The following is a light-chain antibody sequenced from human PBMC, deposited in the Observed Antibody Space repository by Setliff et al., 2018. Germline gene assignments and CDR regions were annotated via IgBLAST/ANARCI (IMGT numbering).Light chain of an antibody. J-gene: IGLJ1*01. Sequence: QSVLTQPPSASGTPGQRVTISCSGSSSNIGSNAVNWYQQLPGTAPKVLIYSNDQRPSGVPDRFSGSKSGTSASLTVSGLQAEDEADYYCSSYAGSNNFVFGTGTKVTVL. CDR2: SND. CDR3: SSYAGSNNFV. CDR1: SSNIGSNA. V-gene: IGLV1-44*01.